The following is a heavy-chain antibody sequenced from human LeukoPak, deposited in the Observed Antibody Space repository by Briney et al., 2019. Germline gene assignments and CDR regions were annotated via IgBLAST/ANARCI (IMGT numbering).Heavy chain of an antibody. CDR3: ARSGYSYGWFDP. CDR2: IYYSGST. CDR1: GCSLSSYY. J-gene: IGHJ5*02. Sequence: SETLSLTCTVSGCSLSSYYWNWIRQPPGKGLEWIGYIYYSGSTNYNPSLKSRVTISVDTSKNQFSLKLSSVTAADTAVYYCARSGYSYGWFDPWGQGTLVTVSS. D-gene: IGHD5-18*01. V-gene: IGHV4-59*01.